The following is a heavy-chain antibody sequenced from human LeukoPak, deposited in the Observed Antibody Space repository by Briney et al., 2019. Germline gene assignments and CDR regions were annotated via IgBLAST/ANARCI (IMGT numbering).Heavy chain of an antibody. D-gene: IGHD3-9*01. CDR3: ARARLLRYFDWLLSSPSDY. V-gene: IGHV4-34*01. J-gene: IGHJ4*02. CDR2: INHSGST. Sequence: SETLSLTCAVYGGSFSGYYWSWIRQPPGKGLEWIGEINHSGSTDYNPSLKSRVTISVDTSKNQFPLKLSSVTAADTAVYYCARARLLRYFDWLLSSPSDYWGQGTLVTVSS. CDR1: GGSFSGYY.